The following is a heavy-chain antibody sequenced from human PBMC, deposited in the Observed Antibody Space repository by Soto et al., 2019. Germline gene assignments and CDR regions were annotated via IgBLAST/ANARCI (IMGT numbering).Heavy chain of an antibody. D-gene: IGHD6-13*01. CDR3: ARWSRSSPYFDV. J-gene: IGHJ4*02. Sequence: PGESLKISCQCSGYTFSNFWIGWVRQLPGQGLEWMGIIYPGDHETRYSPSFLGKVTISAEQSINTAYLQWRSLEASDSAFYFCARWSRSSPYFDVWGPGPLVTVSS. CDR2: IYPGDHET. CDR1: GYTFSNFW. V-gene: IGHV5-51*01.